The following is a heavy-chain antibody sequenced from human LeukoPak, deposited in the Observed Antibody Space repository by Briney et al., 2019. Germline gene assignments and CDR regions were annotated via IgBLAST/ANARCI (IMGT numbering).Heavy chain of an antibody. V-gene: IGHV4-39*06. CDR3: AREVTGSITMIRGVLDY. D-gene: IGHD3-10*01. Sequence: SETLSLTCTVSGGSISTSSYYWAWIRQPLGKGLEYIGSIYYSGSTWYNPSLKSRVTISVDTPKNQFPLKLSSVTAADTAVYYCAREVTGSITMIRGVLDYWGQGTLVTVSS. CDR1: GGSISTSSYY. CDR2: IYYSGST. J-gene: IGHJ4*02.